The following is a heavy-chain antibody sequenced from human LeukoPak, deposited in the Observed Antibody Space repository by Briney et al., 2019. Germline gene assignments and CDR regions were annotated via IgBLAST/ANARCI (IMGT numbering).Heavy chain of an antibody. CDR3: ARDGVARIYYYMDV. V-gene: IGHV3-7*01. CDR1: GLSFSNYA. D-gene: IGHD2-8*01. Sequence: GGSLRLSCAASGLSFSNYAMYWVRQTPGKGLEWVANIKQDGSEKYYVDSVKGRFTISRDNAKNSLYLQMNSLRAEDTAVYYCARDGVARIYYYMDVWGKGTTVTVSS. CDR2: IKQDGSEK. J-gene: IGHJ6*03.